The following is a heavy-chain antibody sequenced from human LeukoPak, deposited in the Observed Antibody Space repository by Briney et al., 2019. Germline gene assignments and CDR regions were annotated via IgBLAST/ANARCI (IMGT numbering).Heavy chain of an antibody. J-gene: IGHJ4*02. V-gene: IGHV3-33*08. Sequence: GGSLRLSCVASGFMFSSNWMSWVRLAPGKGLEWVAVIWYDATNKYYADSVRGRFTISRDNSENTLYLQMNSLSHEDTAIYYCARDRLGEYDSSIDYWGQGTLVSVSS. CDR1: GFMFSSNW. D-gene: IGHD3-22*01. CDR2: IWYDATNK. CDR3: ARDRLGEYDSSIDY.